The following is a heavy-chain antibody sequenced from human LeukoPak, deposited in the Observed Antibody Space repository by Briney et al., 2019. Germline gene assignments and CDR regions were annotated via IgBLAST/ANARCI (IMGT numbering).Heavy chain of an antibody. V-gene: IGHV3-13*01. J-gene: IGHJ5*02. CDR2: IGTAGDT. D-gene: IGHD4-17*01. CDR1: GFTFTIYD. CDR3: AGANGDYENWFEP. Sequence: RGSLRLSCAASGFTFTIYDMRWVRQGTGKGLEWVSAIGTAGDTYYPSSVEGRFNNSRENAKNSLYLEMDRLRAGETAVYYWAGANGDYENWFEPWGQGTLVIVTS.